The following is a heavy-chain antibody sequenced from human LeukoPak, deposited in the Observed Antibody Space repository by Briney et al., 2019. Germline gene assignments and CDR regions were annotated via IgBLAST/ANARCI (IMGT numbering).Heavy chain of an antibody. CDR3: ARGGKRTTPDYYDSSGYWPFDY. V-gene: IGHV1-69*13. CDR1: GGAFSSYA. Sequence: SVKVSCKASGGAFSSYAISWVRQAPGQGLEWMGGIIPIFGTANYAQKFQGRVTITADESTSTAYVELSSLRSEDTAVYYCARGGKRTTPDYYDSSGYWPFDYWGQGTLVTVSS. J-gene: IGHJ4*02. CDR2: IIPIFGTA. D-gene: IGHD3-22*01.